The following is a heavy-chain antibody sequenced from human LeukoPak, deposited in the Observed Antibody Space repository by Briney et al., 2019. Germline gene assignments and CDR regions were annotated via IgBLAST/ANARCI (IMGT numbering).Heavy chain of an antibody. CDR2: ISSSSSYI. CDR3: ARDPPRIAAAGYCFDY. Sequence: GGPLRLSCAASGFTFSSYSMNWVRHARGKGLEWVSSISSSSSYIYYADSVKGRFTISRDNAKNSLYLQMKSLSAEDRAVYYCARDPPRIAAAGYCFDYWGQGTLVTVSS. CDR1: GFTFSSYS. J-gene: IGHJ4*02. D-gene: IGHD6-13*01. V-gene: IGHV3-21*01.